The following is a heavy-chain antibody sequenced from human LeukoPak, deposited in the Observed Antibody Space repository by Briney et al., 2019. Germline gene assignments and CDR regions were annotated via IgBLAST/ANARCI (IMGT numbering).Heavy chain of an antibody. CDR3: IASNGSDAFDI. J-gene: IGHJ3*02. Sequence: GGSLRLSCAASGFTFSNAWMSWVRQAPGKGLEWVGRIISKTAGETTHYAAPVKGRFTVSRDDSKNTLYLQMSSLKTEDTALYYCIASNGSDAFDIWGQGTLVTVSS. V-gene: IGHV3-15*01. CDR2: IISKTAGETT. D-gene: IGHD3-22*01. CDR1: GFTFSNAW.